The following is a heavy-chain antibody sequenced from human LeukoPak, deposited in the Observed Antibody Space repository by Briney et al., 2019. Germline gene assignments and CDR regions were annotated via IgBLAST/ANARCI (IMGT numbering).Heavy chain of an antibody. CDR1: GFTFSSYG. D-gene: IGHD6-13*01. CDR2: IWYDGSNK. Sequence: GSLRLSCAASGFTFSSYGMHWVRQAPGKGLEWVAVIWYDGSNKYYADSVKGRFTISRDNSKNTLYLQMNSLRAEDTAVYYCAREVSNSSRYRGWFDPWGQGTLVTVSS. CDR3: AREVSNSSRYRGWFDP. V-gene: IGHV3-33*01. J-gene: IGHJ5*02.